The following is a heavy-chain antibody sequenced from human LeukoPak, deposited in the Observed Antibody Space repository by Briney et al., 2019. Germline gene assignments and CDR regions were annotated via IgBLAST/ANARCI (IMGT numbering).Heavy chain of an antibody. CDR3: ARGGGMVRGAADY. CDR1: GGSFSGYY. D-gene: IGHD3-10*01. CDR2: INHSGST. J-gene: IGHJ4*02. V-gene: IGHV4-34*01. Sequence: SETLSLTCAVYGGSFSGYYWSWIRQPPGKGLEWIGEINHSGSTNYNPSLKSRVTISVDTSKNQFSLKLSSVTAADTAVYYCARGGGMVRGAADYWGQGTLVTVSS.